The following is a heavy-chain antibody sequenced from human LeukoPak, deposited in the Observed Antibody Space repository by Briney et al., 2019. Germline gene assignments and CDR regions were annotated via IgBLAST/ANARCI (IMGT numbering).Heavy chain of an antibody. CDR3: AKGDCSSTSCYAYYYYYGMDV. CDR1: GFTFSSYG. Sequence: GRSLRLSCAASGFTFSSYGMHWVRQAPGKGLEWVAVISYDGSNKYYADSVKGRFTISRDNSKNMLYLQMNSLRAEDTAVYYCAKGDCSSTSCYAYYYYYGMDVWGQGTTVTVSS. CDR2: ISYDGSNK. V-gene: IGHV3-30*18. D-gene: IGHD2-2*01. J-gene: IGHJ6*02.